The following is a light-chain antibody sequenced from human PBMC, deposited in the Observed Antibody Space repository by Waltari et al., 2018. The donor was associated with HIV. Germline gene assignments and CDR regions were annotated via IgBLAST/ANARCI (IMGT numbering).Light chain of an antibody. CDR1: IPNIGSKT. J-gene: IGLJ1*01. CDR2: RDV. Sequence: QSVLTQSPSASGTPGQRVIISCSGTIPNIGSKTVNWYRQLPGTAPKLLIYRDVKRHSGVPDRFSGSKSGTSASLAISGLQSEDEADYYCAAWDDSLNSYVFGPGTKVTVL. CDR3: AAWDDSLNSYV. V-gene: IGLV1-44*01.